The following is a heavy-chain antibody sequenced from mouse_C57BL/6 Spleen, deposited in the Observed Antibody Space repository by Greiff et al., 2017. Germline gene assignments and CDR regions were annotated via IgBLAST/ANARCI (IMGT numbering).Heavy chain of an antibody. CDR1: GFSLSTSGMG. CDR3: ARRPYGNYYAMDY. V-gene: IGHV8-12*01. CDR2: IYWDDDK. D-gene: IGHD2-1*01. J-gene: IGHJ4*01. Sequence: QVTLKESGPGILQSSQTLSLTCSFSGFSLSTSGMGVSWIRQPSGKGLEWLAHIYWDDDKRYNPSLKSRLTISKYTSRNQVFLKLTIVDTADTATYYCARRPYGNYYAMDYWGQGTSVTVSS.